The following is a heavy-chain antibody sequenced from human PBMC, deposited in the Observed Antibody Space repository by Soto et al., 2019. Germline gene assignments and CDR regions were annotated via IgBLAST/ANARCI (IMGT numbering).Heavy chain of an antibody. V-gene: IGHV3-30*18. D-gene: IGHD1-20*01. CDR1: GFTFSSDG. J-gene: IGHJ4*02. Sequence: QVQLVESGGGVVQPGRSLRLSCAASGFTFSSDGMHWVRQAPGKGLEWVAVISYDGSNKYYADSVKGRFTISRDNSKNTLYLQMNSLRAEDTAVYYCAKDLEGPQGIKDYWGQGTLVTVTS. CDR3: AKDLEGPQGIKDY. CDR2: ISYDGSNK.